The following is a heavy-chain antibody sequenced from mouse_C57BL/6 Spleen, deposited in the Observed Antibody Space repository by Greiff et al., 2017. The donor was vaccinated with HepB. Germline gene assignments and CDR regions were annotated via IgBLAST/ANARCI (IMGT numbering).Heavy chain of an antibody. CDR2: IDPSDSYT. J-gene: IGHJ3*01. Sequence: QVQLQQPGAELVKPGASVKLSCKASGYTFTSYWMQWVKQRPGQGLEWIGEIDPSDSYTNYNQKFKGKATLTVDTSSSTAYMQLSSLTSEDSAVYYCARLDYYGSSSNAYWGQGTLVTVSA. D-gene: IGHD1-1*01. CDR1: GYTFTSYW. V-gene: IGHV1-50*01. CDR3: ARLDYYGSSSNAY.